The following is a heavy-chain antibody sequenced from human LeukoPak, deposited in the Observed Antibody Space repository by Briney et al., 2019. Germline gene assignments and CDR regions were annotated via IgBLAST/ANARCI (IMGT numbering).Heavy chain of an antibody. J-gene: IGHJ4*02. CDR1: GFTFSSYG. CDR3: AKDPRGGYSYAN. Sequence: GGSLRLSCAASGFTFSSYGMHWVRQAPGKGLEWVAVISYDGSNKYYADSVKGRFTISRDNSKNTLYLQMNSLRAEDTAVYYCAKDPRGGYSYANWGQGTLVTVSS. D-gene: IGHD5-18*01. CDR2: ISYDGSNK. V-gene: IGHV3-30*18.